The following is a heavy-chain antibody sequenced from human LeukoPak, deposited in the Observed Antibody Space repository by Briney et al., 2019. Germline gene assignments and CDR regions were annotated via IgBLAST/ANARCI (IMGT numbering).Heavy chain of an antibody. J-gene: IGHJ4*02. CDR1: GFTFSTYG. Sequence: PGGSLRLSCAASGFTFSTYGMSWVRQAPGKGLEWLSYISGSSSAINYADSVKGRFTISRDNAKNSLFLQMNSLRAEDTAVYYCATYSGYDRIFDYWGQGTLVTVS. D-gene: IGHD5-12*01. CDR2: ISGSSSAI. V-gene: IGHV3-48*01. CDR3: ATYSGYDRIFDY.